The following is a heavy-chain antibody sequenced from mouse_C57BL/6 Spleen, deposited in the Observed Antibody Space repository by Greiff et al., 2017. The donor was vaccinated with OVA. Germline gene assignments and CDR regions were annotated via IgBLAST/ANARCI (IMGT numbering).Heavy chain of an antibody. J-gene: IGHJ2*01. Sequence: QVQLQQSGAELVRPGASVTLSCKASGYTFTDYEMHWVKQTPVHGLEWIGAIDPETGGTAYNQKFKGKAILTADKSSSTAYMERLSLTSEDAAVYYFTRRRGTYYDDWGQGTTLTVSS. D-gene: IGHD3-3*01. CDR2: IDPETGGT. CDR1: GYTFTDYE. CDR3: TRRRGTYYDD. V-gene: IGHV1-15*01.